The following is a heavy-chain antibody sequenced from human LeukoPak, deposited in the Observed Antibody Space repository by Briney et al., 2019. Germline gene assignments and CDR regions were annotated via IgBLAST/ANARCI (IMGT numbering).Heavy chain of an antibody. D-gene: IGHD2-2*01. Sequence: ASVKVSCKASGYTFTSYYMHWVRQAPGQGLEWMGIINPSGGSTSYAQKFQGRVTMTRDMSTSTVYMELSSLRSEDTAVYYCARDSPGYCSSTSCYNWFDPWGQGTLVTVSS. CDR2: INPSGGST. J-gene: IGHJ5*02. V-gene: IGHV1-46*01. CDR1: GYTFTSYY. CDR3: ARDSPGYCSSTSCYNWFDP.